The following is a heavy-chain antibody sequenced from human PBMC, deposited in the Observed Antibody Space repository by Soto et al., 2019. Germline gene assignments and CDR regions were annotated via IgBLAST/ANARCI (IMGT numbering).Heavy chain of an antibody. V-gene: IGHV4-59*08. CDR1: GGSIASYY. J-gene: IGHJ4*02. CDR3: ARTYYDILNGSPI. CDR2: IFNSGST. D-gene: IGHD3-9*01. Sequence: SETLSLTCTVSGGSIASYYWSWIRQPPGKGLEWIGYIFNSGSTFYNPSLKSRVTISVDTSKNQFSLKLSSATAADTAVYYCARTYYDILNGSPIWGQGTLVTVSS.